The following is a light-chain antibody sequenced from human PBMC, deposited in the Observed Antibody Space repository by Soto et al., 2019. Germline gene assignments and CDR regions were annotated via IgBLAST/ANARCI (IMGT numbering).Light chain of an antibody. Sequence: QSALTQPASVSGSPGQSITISCTGTSSDVGGYNYVSWYQQHPGKAPRLMIYDVTNRPSGVSNRFSGSKSGSTASLTISGLQAEDEADYYCCSYTSSSTLVFGGGTQLTVL. CDR2: DVT. CDR1: SSDVGGYNY. CDR3: CSYTSSSTLV. V-gene: IGLV2-14*03. J-gene: IGLJ2*01.